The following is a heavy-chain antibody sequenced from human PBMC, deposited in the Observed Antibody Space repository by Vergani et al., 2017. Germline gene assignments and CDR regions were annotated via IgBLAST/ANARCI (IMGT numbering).Heavy chain of an antibody. CDR1: ERSFTSNQ. D-gene: IGHD2-21*01. J-gene: IGHJ4*02. CDR3: TRHVPCGDGACLHFDH. Sequence: EVMLVQSGAEVKKPGESLKIPCKYSERSFTSNQIAWAPQMSGKGLQWMGNINPIDSKIAYSPSFEGQFIMSVDKSITTAYLQWRSLKASDTAIYYCTRHVPCGDGACLHFDHWGQGTQVPVSS. CDR2: INPIDSKI. V-gene: IGHV5-51*01.